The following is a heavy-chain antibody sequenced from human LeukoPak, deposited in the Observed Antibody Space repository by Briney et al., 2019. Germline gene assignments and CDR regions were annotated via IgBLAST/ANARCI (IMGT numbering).Heavy chain of an antibody. V-gene: IGHV3-30*18. CDR2: ISYDGSNK. CDR3: AKGRVFGVVRPFFDY. Sequence: GGSLRPSCAASGFTFSSYGMHWVRQAPGKGLEWVAVISYDGSNKYYADSVKGRFTISRDNSKNTLYLQMNSLRAEDTAVYSCAKGRVFGVVRPFFDYTGEGTPVTVSS. J-gene: IGHJ4*02. CDR1: GFTFSSYG. D-gene: IGHD3-3*01.